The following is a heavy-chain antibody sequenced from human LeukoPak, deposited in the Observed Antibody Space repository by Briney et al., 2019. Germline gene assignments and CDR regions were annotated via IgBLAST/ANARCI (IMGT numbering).Heavy chain of an antibody. CDR2: ICYDGSKK. J-gene: IGHJ4*02. Sequence: GRSLRLSCAASGFTFSSYGMHWVRQAPGKGVEGVAVICYDGSKKYYADSVKGRFTISRDNSKTTLYLQMNSLRAEDTAVYYCARRPREVPAAIDYWGQGTLVTVSS. CDR1: GFTFSSYG. V-gene: IGHV3-33*01. D-gene: IGHD2-2*01. CDR3: ARRPREVPAAIDY.